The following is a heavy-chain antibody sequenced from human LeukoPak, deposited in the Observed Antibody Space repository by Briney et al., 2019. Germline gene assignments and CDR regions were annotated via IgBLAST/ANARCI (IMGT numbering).Heavy chain of an antibody. V-gene: IGHV4-34*01. J-gene: IGHJ5*02. CDR2: INHSGST. Sequence: PSETLSLTCAVYGGSFSGYYWSWIRQPPGKGLEWIGEINHSGSTNYNPSLTSRVTISVDTSKNQFSLKLSSVTAADTAVYYCARVIPSTADWFDPWGQGTLVTVSS. D-gene: IGHD2-21*01. CDR3: ARVIPSTADWFDP. CDR1: GGSFSGYY.